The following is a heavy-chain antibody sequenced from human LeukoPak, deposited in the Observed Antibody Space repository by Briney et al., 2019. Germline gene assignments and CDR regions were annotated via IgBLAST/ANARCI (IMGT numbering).Heavy chain of an antibody. CDR2: IYPGDSDT. Sequence: RGESLKISCKGSGYSFTSYWIGWVRQMPGKGLEWMGIIYPGDSDTRSSPSFQGQVTISADKSISTAYLQWSSLKASDTAMYYCARARSGYSGYGPFDYWGQGTLVTVSS. CDR3: ARARSGYSGYGPFDY. V-gene: IGHV5-51*01. D-gene: IGHD5-12*01. CDR1: GYSFTSYW. J-gene: IGHJ4*02.